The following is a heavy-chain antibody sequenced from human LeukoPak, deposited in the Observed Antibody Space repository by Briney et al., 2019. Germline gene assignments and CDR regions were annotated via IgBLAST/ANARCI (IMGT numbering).Heavy chain of an antibody. V-gene: IGHV3-9*01. Sequence: GGSLRLSCAASGFTFDDYAMHWVRQAPGKGLEWVSGISWNSGSIGYADSVKGRFTISRDNSKDTLYLQMSSVRADDTAVYYCARDRGRYYDSRGFYWGYYFDSWGQGILVTVST. CDR3: ARDRGRYYDSRGFYWGYYFDS. D-gene: IGHD3-22*01. J-gene: IGHJ4*02. CDR1: GFTFDDYA. CDR2: ISWNSGSI.